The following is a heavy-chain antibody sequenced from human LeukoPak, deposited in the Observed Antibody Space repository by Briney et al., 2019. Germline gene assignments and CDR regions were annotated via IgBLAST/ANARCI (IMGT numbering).Heavy chain of an antibody. J-gene: IGHJ4*02. Sequence: GGSLRLSCAASGFTFSSYSMNWVRQAPGKGLEWVSSISSSSSYIYYADSEKGRFTISRDNAKNSLCLQMNSLRAEDTAVYYYARAARGSGLIDYWGQGTLVTVSS. CDR1: GFTFSSYS. CDR2: ISSSSSYI. D-gene: IGHD6-25*01. V-gene: IGHV3-21*01. CDR3: ARAARGSGLIDY.